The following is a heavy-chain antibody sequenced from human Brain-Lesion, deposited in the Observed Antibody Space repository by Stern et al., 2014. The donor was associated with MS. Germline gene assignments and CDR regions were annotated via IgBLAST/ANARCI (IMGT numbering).Heavy chain of an antibody. CDR2: IFNSGST. D-gene: IGHD2-2*01. CDR1: GGSISSGGYY. V-gene: IGHV4-61*02. J-gene: IGHJ6*02. CDR3: ARGRVVPGFQYYATDV. Sequence: QLQLQESGPGLVKPSQTLSLSCTVSGGSISSGGYYWSWIRQPAGKGLEWIGRIFNSGSTSYNPSLKSRVTISKEPTKNQFPLRLNPMTAADTAVYYCARGRVVPGFQYYATDVWGQGTTVIVSS.